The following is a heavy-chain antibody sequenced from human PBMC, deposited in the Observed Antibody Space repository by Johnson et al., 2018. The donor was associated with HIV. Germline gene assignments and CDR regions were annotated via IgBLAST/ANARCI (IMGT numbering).Heavy chain of an antibody. J-gene: IGHJ3*02. CDR1: GFTFSSYA. D-gene: IGHD4-23*01. Sequence: VQLVESGGGVVQPGRSLRLSCAASGFTFSSYAMHWVRQAPGKGLEWVAVISYDGSNKYYADSVKGRFTIARDNAKNSLYLQMSSLRAEDTAVYYCARAGYGGNYAFDIWGQGTMVTVSS. CDR2: ISYDGSNK. V-gene: IGHV3-30-3*01. CDR3: ARAGYGGNYAFDI.